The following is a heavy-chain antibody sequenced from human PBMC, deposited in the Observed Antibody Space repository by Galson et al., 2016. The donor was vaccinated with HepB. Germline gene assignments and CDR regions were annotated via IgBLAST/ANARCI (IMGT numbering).Heavy chain of an antibody. D-gene: IGHD5-24*01. Sequence: SLRLSCAASGFTFTYYWMDWVRQAPGEGLVWVSTINPDGTSTKYADSVKGRFIMSRDNAKNTLHLQMDSLRVDDTAVYYCTKRLSHGMDVWGQGTTVTVSS. CDR1: GFTFTYYW. CDR3: TKRLSHGMDV. V-gene: IGHV3-74*03. J-gene: IGHJ6*02. CDR2: INPDGTST.